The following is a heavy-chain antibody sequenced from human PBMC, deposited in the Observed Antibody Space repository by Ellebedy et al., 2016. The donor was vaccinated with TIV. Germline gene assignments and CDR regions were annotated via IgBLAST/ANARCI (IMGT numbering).Heavy chain of an antibody. CDR2: ISIYNGNT. J-gene: IGHJ4*02. V-gene: IGHV1-18*04. D-gene: IGHD2-8*01. CDR3: ARDLRGSLKGGY. Sequence: AASVKVSCKASGYSFSIFGFSWVRQAPGQGLEWMGWISIYNGNTKYSQKFQGRVNMTTDTSKTTVYMELRSLRSDDTAVYYCARDLRGSLKGGYWGQGTLVTVSS. CDR1: GYSFSIFG.